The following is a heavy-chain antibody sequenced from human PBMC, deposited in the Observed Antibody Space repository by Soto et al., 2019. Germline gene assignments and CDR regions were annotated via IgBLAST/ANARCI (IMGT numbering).Heavy chain of an antibody. V-gene: IGHV4-31*03. CDR3: RKVADSGYYTVERWGQGTLVTVSSGKIELSSLRSEDTAVYYCARDQLVVVPAAMSNYYYGMDV. Sequence: SETLSLTCTVSGGSISSGGYYWSWIRQHPGKGLEWIGYIYYSGSTYYNPSLKSRVTISVDTSKNQFSLKLSSVTAADTAVYYCRKVADSGYYTVERWGQGTLVTVSSGKIELSSLRSEDTAVYYCARDQLVVVPAAMSNYYYGMDVWGQGTTVTVSS. CDR1: GGSISSGGYY. J-gene: IGHJ6*02. D-gene: IGHD3-22*01. CDR2: IYYSGST.